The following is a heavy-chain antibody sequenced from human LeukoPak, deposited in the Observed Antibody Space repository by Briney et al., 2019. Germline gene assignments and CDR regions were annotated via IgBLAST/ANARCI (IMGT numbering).Heavy chain of an antibody. CDR1: GFTFSSYE. D-gene: IGHD3-10*01. CDR3: ARYYYVSGSYSLNWFDP. Sequence: GGSLRLSCAASGFTFSSYEMNWVRQAPGKGLEWVSYISSSGSRIYYADPVKGRFTISRDNAKNSLYLQMNSLRAEDTAVYYCARYYYVSGSYSLNWFDPWGQGTRVTVSS. CDR2: ISSSGSRI. J-gene: IGHJ5*02. V-gene: IGHV3-48*03.